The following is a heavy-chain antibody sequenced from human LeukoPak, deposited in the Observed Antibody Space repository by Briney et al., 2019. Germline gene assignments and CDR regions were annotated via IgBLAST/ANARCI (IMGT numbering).Heavy chain of an antibody. CDR3: ARDIGAKRYYYYYYGMDV. CDR2: ISSSSSYI. CDR1: GFTFSSYS. V-gene: IGHV3-21*01. J-gene: IGHJ6*01. Sequence: GGSLRLSCAASGFTFSSYSMNWVRQAPGKGLEWVSSISSSSSYIYYADSVKGRFTISRDNSKNTLYLQMNSLRAEDTAVYYCARDIGAKRYYYYYYGMDVWGQGTTVTVSS. D-gene: IGHD3-16*02.